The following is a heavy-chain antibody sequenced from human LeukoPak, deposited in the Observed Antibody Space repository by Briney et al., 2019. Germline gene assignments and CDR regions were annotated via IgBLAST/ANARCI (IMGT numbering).Heavy chain of an antibody. D-gene: IGHD3-9*01. Sequence: ASVKVSCKVSGYTLTELSMHWVRQAPGQGLEWMGWINPNSGGTNYAQKFQGRVTMTRDTSISTAYMELSRLRSDDTAVYYCAREGSTLRYFDWLLLSDYYYGMDVWGQGTTVTVSS. CDR3: AREGSTLRYFDWLLLSDYYYGMDV. V-gene: IGHV1-2*02. J-gene: IGHJ6*02. CDR1: GYTLTELS. CDR2: INPNSGGT.